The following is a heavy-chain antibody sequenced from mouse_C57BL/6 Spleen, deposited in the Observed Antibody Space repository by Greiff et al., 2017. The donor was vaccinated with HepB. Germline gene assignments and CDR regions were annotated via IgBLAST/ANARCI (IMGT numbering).Heavy chain of an antibody. CDR2: IYPRSGNT. CDR1: GYTFTSYG. Sequence: VQVVESGAELARPGASVKLSCKASGYTFTSYGISWVKQRTGQGLEWIGEIYPRSGNTYYNEKFKGKATLTADKSSSTAYMELRSLTSEDSAVYFCARDGSSVFDYWGQGTTLTVSS. V-gene: IGHV1-81*01. D-gene: IGHD1-1*01. J-gene: IGHJ2*01. CDR3: ARDGSSVFDY.